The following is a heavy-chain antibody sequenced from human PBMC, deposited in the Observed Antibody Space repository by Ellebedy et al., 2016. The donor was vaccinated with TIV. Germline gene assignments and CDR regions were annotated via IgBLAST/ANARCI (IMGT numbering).Heavy chain of an antibody. Sequence: GESLKISCSASGFTFSSYAMHWVRQAPGKGLEYVSAISSNGGSTYYADSVKGRFTISRDNSKNKLYLQMSSLRDEGTAVYDCVKEGSGSYHYYYGMDVWGQGTTVTVSS. CDR2: ISSNGGST. D-gene: IGHD3-10*01. J-gene: IGHJ6*02. CDR1: GFTFSSYA. V-gene: IGHV3-64D*06. CDR3: VKEGSGSYHYYYGMDV.